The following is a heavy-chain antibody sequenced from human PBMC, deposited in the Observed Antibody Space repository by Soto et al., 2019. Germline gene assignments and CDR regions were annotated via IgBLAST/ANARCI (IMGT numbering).Heavy chain of an antibody. V-gene: IGHV4-30-2*01. CDR3: ARAVAPYFGTWFDP. CDR2: ISHTGST. J-gene: IGHJ5*02. Sequence: NPSETLSLTCAVSGGSITSGNSYSWSWIRQPPGKGLEWIGSISHTGSTSYNPSLKSRLTMSVDKSKNQFSLRLSSVTAADMAVYYCARAVAPYFGTWFDPWGQGILVTVSS. CDR1: GGSITSGNSYS. D-gene: IGHD3-10*01.